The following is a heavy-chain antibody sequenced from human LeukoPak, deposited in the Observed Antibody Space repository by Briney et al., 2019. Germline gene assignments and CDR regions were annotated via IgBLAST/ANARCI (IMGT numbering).Heavy chain of an antibody. J-gene: IGHJ4*02. Sequence: SETLSLTCTVSGGSISSYHWSWIRQPPGKGLEWIGYIYYSGSTNYNPSLKSRVTISVDTSKNQFSLKLSSVTAADTAVYYCARARGVTTPFDYWGQGTLVTVSS. CDR1: GGSISSYH. CDR2: IYYSGST. V-gene: IGHV4-59*01. CDR3: ARARGVTTPFDY. D-gene: IGHD4-17*01.